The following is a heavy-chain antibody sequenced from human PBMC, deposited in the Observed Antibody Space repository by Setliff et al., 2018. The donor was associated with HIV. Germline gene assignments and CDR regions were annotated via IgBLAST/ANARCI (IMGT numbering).Heavy chain of an antibody. CDR3: ARRGKTENSYVLNWFDP. CDR1: GGSVGSSSYY. J-gene: IGHJ5*02. CDR2: IFYTGRT. V-gene: IGHV4-39*07. D-gene: IGHD5-18*01. Sequence: SETLSLTCTVSGGSVGSSSYYWAWIRQPPGKGLEWIGSIFYTGRTTYNPSLRSRVTISLDTSKTQFSLSLTSVTAADTAMYYCARRGKTENSYVLNWFDPWGQGILVTVSS.